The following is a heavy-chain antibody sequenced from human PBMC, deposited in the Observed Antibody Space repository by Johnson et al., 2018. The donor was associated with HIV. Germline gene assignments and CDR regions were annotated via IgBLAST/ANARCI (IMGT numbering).Heavy chain of an antibody. CDR2: ISSSGSTI. V-gene: IGHV3-11*04. CDR1: GFTVSSNY. CDR3: ARTPALPGAFDI. J-gene: IGHJ3*02. Sequence: QVQLVESGGGLVQPGGSLRLSCAASGFTVSSNYMSWVRQAPGKGLEWVSYISSSGSTIYYADSVKGRFTISRDNAKNSLYLPMNSLRAEDTAVYYCARTPALPGAFDIWGQGTMVTVSS.